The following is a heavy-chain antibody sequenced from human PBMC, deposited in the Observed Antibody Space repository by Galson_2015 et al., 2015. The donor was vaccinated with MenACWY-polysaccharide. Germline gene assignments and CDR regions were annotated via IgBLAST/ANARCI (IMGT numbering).Heavy chain of an antibody. Sequence: SLRLSCAAYGFTFRSYPMNWVRQTPGKGLEWVSGISGSGNSAFYADSVRGPFTISRDNSKNTLYLQMNSLRADDTALYYCAKSGGDGVTVFATVPTAPESWGQGTLVTVSS. J-gene: IGHJ4*02. CDR2: ISGSGNSA. D-gene: IGHD2-21*01. CDR1: GFTFRSYP. V-gene: IGHV3-23*01. CDR3: AKSGGDGVTVFATVPTAPES.